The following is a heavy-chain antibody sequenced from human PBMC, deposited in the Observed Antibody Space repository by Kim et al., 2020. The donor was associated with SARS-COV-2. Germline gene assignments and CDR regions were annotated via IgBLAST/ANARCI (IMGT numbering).Heavy chain of an antibody. CDR1: VGSISSKTYY. CDR3: ARHRRPTRKTATGLYLDGMDV. J-gene: IGHJ6*02. Sequence: SETLSLTCAISVGSISSKTYYWGWIRQPPGKGLEWIGNIDYSGSTYYNSSLKGRVAIFVDTTRNQFSLKLTSVTAADTALYFCARHRRPTRKTATGLYLDGMDVWGQGTTVTVSS. V-gene: IGHV4-39*01. D-gene: IGHD6-13*01. CDR2: IDYSGST.